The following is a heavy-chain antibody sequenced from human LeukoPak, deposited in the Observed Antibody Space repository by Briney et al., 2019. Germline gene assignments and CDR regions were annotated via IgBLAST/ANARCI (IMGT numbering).Heavy chain of an antibody. CDR2: IYYSGST. V-gene: IGHV4-59*01. Sequence: SETLSLTCTVSGASMNSYYWSWIRQPPGKGLNGIGFIYYSGSTNYNPSLKSGVTISVDTSKNQFSLKLSSVTAADTAVYYCARDYDTTSDKGGFDSWGQGTLVTVSS. CDR3: ARDYDTTSDKGGFDS. CDR1: GASMNSYY. D-gene: IGHD1-1*01. J-gene: IGHJ4*02.